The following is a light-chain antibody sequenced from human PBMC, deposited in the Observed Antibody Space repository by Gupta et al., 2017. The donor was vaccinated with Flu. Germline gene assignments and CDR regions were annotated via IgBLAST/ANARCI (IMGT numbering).Light chain of an antibody. CDR1: KLGDIY. CDR3: QAWDSNTCG. CDR2: QDA. J-gene: IGLJ2*01. V-gene: IGLV3-1*01. Sequence: SYELTQPPSVSVSPGQTATIPCSGDKLGDIYVSWYQQKPGQSPVLVIYQDAQRPSGIPERFSGSNSGNTATLTISGTQAMDEADYYCQAWDSNTCGFGGGTKLTVL.